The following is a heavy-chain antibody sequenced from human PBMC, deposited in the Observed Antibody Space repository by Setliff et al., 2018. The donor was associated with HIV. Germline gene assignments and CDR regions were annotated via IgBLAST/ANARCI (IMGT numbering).Heavy chain of an antibody. CDR3: ARPMYYYDSSGYSD. CDR1: GYTFTGYY. J-gene: IGHJ4*02. D-gene: IGHD3-22*01. Sequence: ASVMVSCKASGYTFTGYYMHWVRQAPGQGLEWMGWINPNSGGTNYAQKFQGWVTMTRDTSISTAYMELSRLRSGDTAVYYCARPMYYYDSSGYSDWGQGTLVTVSS. V-gene: IGHV1-2*04. CDR2: INPNSGGT.